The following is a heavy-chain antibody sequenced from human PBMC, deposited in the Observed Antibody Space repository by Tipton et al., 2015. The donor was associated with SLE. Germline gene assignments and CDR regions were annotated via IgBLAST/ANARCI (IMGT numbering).Heavy chain of an antibody. CDR1: GFTFENYA. V-gene: IGHV3-23*03. J-gene: IGHJ3*02. Sequence: SLRLSCVASGFTFENYAMNWVRQAPGKGLEWVSNIDTGGGTYYIDPVKGRFSISRDDSKNTLYLEMNDLRPEDTAIYYCAREGLRSYEIWGQGTMVTVSS. CDR2: IDTGGGT. D-gene: IGHD5-24*01. CDR3: AREGLRSYEI.